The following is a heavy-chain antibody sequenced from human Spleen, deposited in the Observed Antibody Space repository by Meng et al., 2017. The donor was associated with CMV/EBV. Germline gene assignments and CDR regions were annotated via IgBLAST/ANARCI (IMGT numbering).Heavy chain of an antibody. CDR3: AKDRGSYSYWFLEL. CDR2: ISWDSGII. V-gene: IGHV3-9*03. CDR1: GFTFSSYA. J-gene: IGHJ2*01. D-gene: IGHD1-26*01. Sequence: GGSLRLSCAASGFTFSSYAMSWVRQAPGKGLEWVSGISWDSGIINYADSVKGRFTVSRDNAKKSLYLQMDSLRAEDMALYYCAKDRGSYSYWFLELWGRGTLVTVSS.